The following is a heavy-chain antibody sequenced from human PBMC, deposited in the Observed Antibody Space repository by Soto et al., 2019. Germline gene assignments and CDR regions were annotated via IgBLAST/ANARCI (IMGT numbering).Heavy chain of an antibody. CDR1: GGSISSGDYY. D-gene: IGHD1-26*01. CDR2: IYYSGST. CDR3: AGGRWEGAFDI. Sequence: TSETLSLTCTVSGGSISSGDYYWSWIRQPPGKGLEWIGYIYYSGSTYYNPSLKSRVTISVDTSKNQFSLKLSSVTAADTAVYYCAGGRWEGAFDIWGQGTMVTVSS. J-gene: IGHJ3*02. V-gene: IGHV4-30-4*01.